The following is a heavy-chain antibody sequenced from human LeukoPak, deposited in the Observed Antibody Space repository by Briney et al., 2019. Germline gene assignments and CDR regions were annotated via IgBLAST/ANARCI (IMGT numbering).Heavy chain of an antibody. CDR1: GFTFSSYG. V-gene: IGHV3-30*03. D-gene: IGHD6-19*01. J-gene: IGHJ6*02. CDR3: AREKAGAGTYGMDV. Sequence: GGSLRLSCAASGFTFSSYGMHWVRQAPGKGLEWVAVISYDGSNKYYADSVKGRFTISKDNSKNTLYLQMNSLRAEDTAVYYCAREKAGAGTYGMDVWGQGTTVTVSS. CDR2: ISYDGSNK.